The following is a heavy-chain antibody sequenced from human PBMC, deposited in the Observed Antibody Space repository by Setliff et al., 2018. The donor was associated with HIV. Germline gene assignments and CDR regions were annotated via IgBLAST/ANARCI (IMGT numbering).Heavy chain of an antibody. CDR3: AREVGTYSGSYAVADGFDI. CDR1: GGTFSSYA. D-gene: IGHD1-26*01. CDR2: IIPIFGTA. J-gene: IGHJ3*02. V-gene: IGHV1-69*05. Sequence: SVKVSCKASGGTFSSYAISWVRQAPGQGLEWIGGIIPIFGTANYAQKFQGRVTITTDESTGTTYMELSSLRSEDTAAYYCAREVGTYSGSYAVADGFDIWGQGTMVTVSS.